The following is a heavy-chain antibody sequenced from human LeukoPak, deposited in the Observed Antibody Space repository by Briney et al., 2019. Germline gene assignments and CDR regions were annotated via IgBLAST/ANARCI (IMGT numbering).Heavy chain of an antibody. Sequence: GGSLRLSCAASGFTFSSYGMRWVRQAPGKGLEWVAVISYDGSNKNYADSVKGRLAISRDNSKNTLYLQMTSLGAEDTAVYYCARHNYDFWSVYMDVWGRGTTVTVSS. J-gene: IGHJ6*03. CDR2: ISYDGSNK. D-gene: IGHD3-3*01. CDR1: GFTFSSYG. V-gene: IGHV3-30*03. CDR3: ARHNYDFWSVYMDV.